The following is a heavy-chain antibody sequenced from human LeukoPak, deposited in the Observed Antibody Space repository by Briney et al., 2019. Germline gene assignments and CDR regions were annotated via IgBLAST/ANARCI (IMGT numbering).Heavy chain of an antibody. Sequence: GGSLRLSCAASGFTFSDYYMNWIRQAPGKGLEWLSYISSSGTTIYYADSVRGRFTISRDNAKNSLFLQMNSLRAEDTAIYYCARDDGDYVPKYFDYWGQGTLVTVSS. CDR1: GFTFSDYY. J-gene: IGHJ4*02. CDR3: ARDDGDYVPKYFDY. CDR2: ISSSGTTI. D-gene: IGHD4-17*01. V-gene: IGHV3-11*04.